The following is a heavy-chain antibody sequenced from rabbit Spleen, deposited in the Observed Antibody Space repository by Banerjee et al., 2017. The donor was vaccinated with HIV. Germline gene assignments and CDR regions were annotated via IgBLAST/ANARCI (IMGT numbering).Heavy chain of an antibody. D-gene: IGHD4-1*01. V-gene: IGHV1S7*01. Sequence: QLKESGGGLVQPGGSLKLSCKASGFDFSSYGVSWVRQAPGKGLEWIGYIDPIFGITYFANWVNGRFPISSHNAQNTLFLQLNSLTAADTATYFCVREVAAKFSLWGQGTLVTVS. CDR2: IDPIFGIT. CDR1: GFDFSSYG. J-gene: IGHJ4*01. CDR3: VREVAAKFSL.